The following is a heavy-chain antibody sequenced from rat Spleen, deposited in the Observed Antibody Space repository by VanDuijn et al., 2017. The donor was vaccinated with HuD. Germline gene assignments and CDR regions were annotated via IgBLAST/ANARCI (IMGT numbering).Heavy chain of an antibody. V-gene: IGHV5-29*01. CDR2: ISYGDSSGHSST. D-gene: IGHD1-9*01. J-gene: IGHJ1*01. Sequence: EVQLVESGGGLVQPGRSLKLSCAASGFTFSDYGMAWVRQAPTKGLEWVATISYGDSSGHSSTYYRDSVKGRFTNSRDNAKSTLYLQMDSLRSEDTATYYCARIGYYGYNPYWYFDFWGPGTMVTVSS. CDR3: ARIGYYGYNPYWYFDF. CDR1: GFTFSDYG.